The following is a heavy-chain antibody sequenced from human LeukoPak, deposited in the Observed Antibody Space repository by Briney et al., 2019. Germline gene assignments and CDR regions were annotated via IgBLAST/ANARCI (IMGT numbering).Heavy chain of an antibody. Sequence: PGGSLRLSCAASGFTFSSYSMNWVRQAPGKGLEWVSYISSSSSTIYYADSVKGRFTISRDNAKNSLYLQMNSLRAEDTAVYYCARRQKYSSSSRYYYYYMDVWGKGTTVTVSS. CDR3: ARRQKYSSSSRYYYYYMDV. CDR1: GFTFSSYS. V-gene: IGHV3-48*01. CDR2: ISSSSSTI. D-gene: IGHD6-6*01. J-gene: IGHJ6*03.